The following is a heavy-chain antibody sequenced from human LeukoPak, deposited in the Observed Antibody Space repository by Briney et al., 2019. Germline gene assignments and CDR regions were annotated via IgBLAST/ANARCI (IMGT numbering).Heavy chain of an antibody. CDR3: ARDLGMVRGVIYFDY. D-gene: IGHD3-10*01. CDR1: GFTFRSYD. CDR2: ISGSGGST. Sequence: GGSLRLSCAASGFTFRSYDMSWVRQAPGKGLEWVSGISGSGGSTYYADSVKGRFTISRDNAKNSLYLQMNSLRAEDTAVYYCARDLGMVRGVIYFDYWGQGTLVTVSS. V-gene: IGHV3-23*01. J-gene: IGHJ4*02.